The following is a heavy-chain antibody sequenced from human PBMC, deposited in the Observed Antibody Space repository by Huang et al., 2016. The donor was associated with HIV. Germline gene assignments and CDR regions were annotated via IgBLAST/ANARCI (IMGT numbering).Heavy chain of an antibody. Sequence: EVLLVQSGAELKEPGESLKISCKASGYGFSSYWIGWVRQKPGKGLEWSGNSYPRDSETKYSPAFDGQVTSSADKSTRTAYLQWESLKAPDTAIYFCARQVDGFRSHFDFWGQGTLVSVSS. CDR1: GYGFSSYW. J-gene: IGHJ4*02. CDR3: ARQVDGFRSHFDF. V-gene: IGHV5-51*01. D-gene: IGHD5-18*01. CDR2: SYPRDSET.